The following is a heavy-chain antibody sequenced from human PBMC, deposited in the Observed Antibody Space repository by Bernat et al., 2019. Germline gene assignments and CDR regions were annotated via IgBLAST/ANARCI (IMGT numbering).Heavy chain of an antibody. D-gene: IGHD5-12*01. Sequence: EVQLVESGGGLVQPGGSLRLSCAASGFTVSSNYMSWVRQAPGKGLEWVSVIYSGGSTYYADSVKGRFTISRDNSTNTLYLQMNSLRAEDTAVYYCARHGYDYVVHGNRGFFDYWGQGTLVTVSS. V-gene: IGHV3-66*04. CDR1: GFTVSSNY. CDR2: IYSGGST. CDR3: ARHGYDYVVHGNRGFFDY. J-gene: IGHJ4*02.